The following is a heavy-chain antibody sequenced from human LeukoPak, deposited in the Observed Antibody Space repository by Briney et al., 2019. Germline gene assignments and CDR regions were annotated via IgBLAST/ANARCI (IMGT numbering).Heavy chain of an antibody. CDR2: LNPNSGGT. Sequence: GASVKVSCKASGYTFTVYYMHWVRQAPGQGLEWMGWLNPNSGGTNYAQKFQGRVTMTRDTSTSTVYMELSSLRSEDTAVYYCARATDELVVPAAIPDYWGQGTLVTVSS. CDR1: GYTFTVYY. D-gene: IGHD2-2*01. J-gene: IGHJ4*02. CDR3: ARATDELVVPAAIPDY. V-gene: IGHV1-2*02.